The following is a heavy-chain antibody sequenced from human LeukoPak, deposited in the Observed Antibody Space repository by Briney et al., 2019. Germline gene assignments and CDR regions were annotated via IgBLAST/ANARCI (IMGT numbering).Heavy chain of an antibody. V-gene: IGHV3-7*01. CDR3: ARWDYNSGWYVDY. CDR1: GFTFSSYW. J-gene: IGHJ4*02. CDR2: IKTDGSQI. Sequence: GGSLRLSCVASGFTFSSYWMTWVRQAPGKGLEWVANIKTDGSQIYYVDSVKGRFTISRDNAKNSLFLEMNSLTAEDTAVYYCARWDYNSGWYVDYWGQGTLVTVSS. D-gene: IGHD5-12*01.